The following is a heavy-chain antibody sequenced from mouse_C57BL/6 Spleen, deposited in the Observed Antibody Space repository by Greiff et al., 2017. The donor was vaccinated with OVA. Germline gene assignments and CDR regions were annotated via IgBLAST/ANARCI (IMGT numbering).Heavy chain of an antibody. J-gene: IGHJ3*01. CDR2: IDPENGDT. CDR1: GFNIKDDY. CDR3: TTDSSGRWFAY. V-gene: IGHV14-4*01. Sequence: EVQLQESGAELVRPGASVKLSCTASGFNIKDDYMHWVKQRPEQGLEWIGWIDPENGDTEYASKFQGKATITADTSSNTAYLQLSLTSEDTAVYYCTTDSSGRWFAYWGQGTLVTVSA. D-gene: IGHD3-2*02.